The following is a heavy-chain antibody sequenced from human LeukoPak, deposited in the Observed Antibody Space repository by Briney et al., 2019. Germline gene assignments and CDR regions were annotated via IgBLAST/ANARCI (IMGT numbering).Heavy chain of an antibody. CDR1: GFTFGDYS. V-gene: IGHV3-48*01. D-gene: IGHD7-27*01. CDR2: ISSGSGTI. J-gene: IGHJ4*02. Sequence: PGGSLRLSCEASGFTFGDYSMNWVRQAPGKGLEWISYISSGSGTIYYADSVKGRFTISRDNAKNSLYLQMNSLRAEDTAVYYCARDITGDPPPYYFDYWGQGSLVTVSS. CDR3: ARDITGDPPPYYFDY.